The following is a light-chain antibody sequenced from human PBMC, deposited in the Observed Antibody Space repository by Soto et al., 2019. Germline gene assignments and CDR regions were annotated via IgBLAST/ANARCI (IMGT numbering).Light chain of an antibody. CDR2: AAS. Sequence: DIQMTQSPSSLSASVGDRVTITCRASQSITGYLNWYQQKPGKAPKLLIYAASSLQSGVPSRFSGRGSGTDFTLTISRLQRDDFATYFCQQSLGIPYTFGQGTRLETK. V-gene: IGKV1-39*01. CDR1: QSITGY. CDR3: QQSLGIPYT. J-gene: IGKJ2*01.